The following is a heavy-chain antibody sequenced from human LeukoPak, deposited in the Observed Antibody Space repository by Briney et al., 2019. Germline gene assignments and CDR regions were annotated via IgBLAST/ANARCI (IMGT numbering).Heavy chain of an antibody. J-gene: IGHJ4*02. CDR1: GGAISNYY. D-gene: IGHD5-18*01. V-gene: IGHV4-59*01. CDR2: IYYSGST. Sequence: PSETLSLTCTVSGGAISNYYWSWIRQPPGKGLEGIGYIYYSGSTNYNPSLKNRVTISLDTSKNQFSLKLNSVTAADTAVYYCARSVDTSMVGDYWGQGTLVTVSS. CDR3: ARSVDTSMVGDY.